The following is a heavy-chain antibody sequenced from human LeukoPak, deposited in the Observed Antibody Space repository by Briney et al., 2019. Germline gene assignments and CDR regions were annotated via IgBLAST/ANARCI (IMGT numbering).Heavy chain of an antibody. J-gene: IGHJ4*02. CDR2: INPNSGGT. D-gene: IGHD3-22*01. CDR1: GYTFTDYY. Sequence: ASVKVSCKASGYTFTDYYMHWVRQAPGQGLEWMGWINPNSGGTNYAQKFQGRVTMTRDTSISTAYMELSRLRSDDTAVYYCARASYYYDSSGYPGFYFDYWGQGTLVTVSS. CDR3: ARASYYYDSSGYPGFYFDY. V-gene: IGHV1-2*02.